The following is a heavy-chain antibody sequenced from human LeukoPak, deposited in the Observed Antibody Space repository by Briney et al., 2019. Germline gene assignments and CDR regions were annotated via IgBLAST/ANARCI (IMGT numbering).Heavy chain of an antibody. V-gene: IGHV4-4*07. J-gene: IGHJ6*02. CDR3: ARVTIVGASGNYYYNMDV. CDR2: IYTSGST. D-gene: IGHD1-26*01. CDR1: GGSISSYY. Sequence: SETLSLTCTVSGGSISSYYWSWIRQPAGKGLEWIGRIYTSGSTNYNPSLKSRVTISADTPKMQFSLKLTSVTAADTAVYYCARVTIVGASGNYYYNMDVWGQGTTVTVSS.